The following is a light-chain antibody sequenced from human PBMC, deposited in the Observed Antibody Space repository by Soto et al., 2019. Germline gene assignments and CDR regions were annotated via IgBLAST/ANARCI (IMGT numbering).Light chain of an antibody. Sequence: EIVLTQSPGTLSLSPGERATLSCRASQSVSSSSLAWYQQKPGQAPRLLIYGASSRATGIPDRFSGSGSGTDFTLTISKLEPEDCAVYYCQQYGGSRRTFGQGTKVEIK. J-gene: IGKJ1*01. CDR3: QQYGGSRRT. CDR2: GAS. V-gene: IGKV3-20*01. CDR1: QSVSSSS.